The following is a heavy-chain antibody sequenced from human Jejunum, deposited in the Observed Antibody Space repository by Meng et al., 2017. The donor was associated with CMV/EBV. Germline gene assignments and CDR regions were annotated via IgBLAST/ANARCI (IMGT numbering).Heavy chain of an antibody. D-gene: IGHD3-3*01. J-gene: IGHJ4*02. CDR3: ARGGQVDSECDS. Sequence: GGSIRGDNGDWVRQHAGKGREVVGKVRYTGETEYRSSLKSRVSISLDMSKNQFSLELTAVTAADTAVYYCARGGQVDSECDSWGKGTMVTVSS. CDR1: GGSIRGDN. CDR2: VRYTGET. V-gene: IGHV4-59*01.